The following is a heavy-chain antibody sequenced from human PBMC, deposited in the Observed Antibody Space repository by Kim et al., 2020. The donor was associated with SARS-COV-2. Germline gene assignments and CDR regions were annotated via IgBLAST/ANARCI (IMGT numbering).Heavy chain of an antibody. Sequence: GGSLRLSCAASGFTFSSYGMHWVRQAPGKGLEWVAVISYDGSNKYYADSVKGRFTISRDNSKNTLYLQMNSLRAEDTAVYYCAKAPLKELAYCGGDCPNYYYGMDV. CDR1: GFTFSSYG. CDR3: AKAPLKELAYCGGDCPNYYYGMDV. D-gene: IGHD2-21*02. J-gene: IGHJ6*01. V-gene: IGHV3-30*18. CDR2: ISYDGSNK.